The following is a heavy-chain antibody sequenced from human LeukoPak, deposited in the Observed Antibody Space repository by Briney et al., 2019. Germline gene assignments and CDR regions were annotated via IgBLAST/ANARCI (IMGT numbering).Heavy chain of an antibody. D-gene: IGHD6-19*01. J-gene: IGHJ6*03. V-gene: IGHV3-33*06. CDR1: GFTFSSYG. CDR2: IWYDGSNK. Sequence: GGSLRLSCAASGFTFSSYGMHWVRQAPGKGLEWVAVIWYDGSNKYYADSVKGRFTISRENSKNTLYLQMNSLRAEDTAVYYCAKEASIAVAGTHNYYYMDVWGKGTTVTVSS. CDR3: AKEASIAVAGTHNYYYMDV.